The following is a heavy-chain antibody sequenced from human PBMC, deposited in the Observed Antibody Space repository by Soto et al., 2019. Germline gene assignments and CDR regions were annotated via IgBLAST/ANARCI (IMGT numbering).Heavy chain of an antibody. D-gene: IGHD4-17*01. CDR3: ATSPRDYGDYGLGIHYYYMDV. V-gene: IGHV3-23*01. CDR2: ISVSGGST. Sequence: GSLRLSCAASGFTFSSYAMSWVRQAPGKGLEWVSAISVSGGSTYYADSVKGRFTISRDISKNTLYLQMNSLRAEDTAVYYCATSPRDYGDYGLGIHYYYMDVWGKGTTVTVSS. CDR1: GFTFSSYA. J-gene: IGHJ6*03.